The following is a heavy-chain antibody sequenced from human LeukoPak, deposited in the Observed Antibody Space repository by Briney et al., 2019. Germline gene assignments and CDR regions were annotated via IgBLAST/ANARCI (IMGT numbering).Heavy chain of an antibody. D-gene: IGHD3-3*01. V-gene: IGHV1-18*01. CDR2: ISAYNGNT. CDR1: GYTFTSYG. Sequence: ASVKVSCKASGYTFTSYGISWVRQAPGQGLEWMGWISAYNGNTNYAQKLQGRVTMTTDTSTSTAYMELRSLRSDDTAVYYCARGAYDFWSNWFDPWAREPWSPSPQ. J-gene: IGHJ5*02. CDR3: ARGAYDFWSNWFDP.